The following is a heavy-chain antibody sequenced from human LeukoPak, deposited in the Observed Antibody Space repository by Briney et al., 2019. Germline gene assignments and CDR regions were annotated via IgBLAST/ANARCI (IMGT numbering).Heavy chain of an antibody. CDR3: ASGHSGYELDYYYYYMDV. J-gene: IGHJ6*03. Sequence: SETLSLTCAVYGGSFSGYYWNWIRQPPGKVLEWIGEINHSGSTKYNPSLKSRVTISVDTSKNQFSLKLSSVTAADTAVYYCASGHSGYELDYYYYYMDVWGKGTTVTISS. D-gene: IGHD5-12*01. V-gene: IGHV4-34*01. CDR1: GGSFSGYY. CDR2: INHSGST.